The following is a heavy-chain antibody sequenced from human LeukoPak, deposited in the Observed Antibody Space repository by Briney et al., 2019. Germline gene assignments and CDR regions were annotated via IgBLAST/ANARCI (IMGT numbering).Heavy chain of an antibody. CDR2: ISAYNGNT. V-gene: IGHV1-18*01. CDR1: GYTFSSYG. Sequence: ASLKVSCTASGYTFSSYGISWVRQAPGQGLEWMGWISAYNGNTNYAQKQQGRVTTTNDTYTSTAYMENRGLSYDATALYYGARVITMVRGVFNCFDPWGQGDPVTVSS. CDR3: ARVITMVRGVFNCFDP. J-gene: IGHJ5*02. D-gene: IGHD3-10*01.